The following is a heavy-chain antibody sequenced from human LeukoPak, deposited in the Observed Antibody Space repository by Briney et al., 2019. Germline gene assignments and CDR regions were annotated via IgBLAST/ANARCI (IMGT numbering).Heavy chain of an antibody. D-gene: IGHD1-26*01. CDR3: ARERSGSYYFDY. J-gene: IGHJ4*02. Sequence: GGSLRLSCAASAFSVSSNYMSWVRQAPGKGLEWVSVIYSGGSTYYADSVKGRFTISRDNSKNTLYLQMNSLRAEDTAVYYCARERSGSYYFDYWGQGTLVTVSS. CDR2: IYSGGST. CDR1: AFSVSSNY. V-gene: IGHV3-53*01.